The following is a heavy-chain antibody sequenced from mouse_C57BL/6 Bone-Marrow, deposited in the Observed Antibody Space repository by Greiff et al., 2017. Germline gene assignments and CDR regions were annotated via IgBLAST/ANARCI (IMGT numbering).Heavy chain of an antibody. CDR2: IYPGGGYT. V-gene: IGHV1-63*01. D-gene: IGHD1-1*01. CDR1: GYTFTNYW. J-gene: IGHJ3*01. CDR3: ARRDYVTLFAY. Sequence: VKLKESGAELVRPGTSVKMSCKASGYTFTNYWIGWAKQRPGHGLEWIGDIYPGGGYTKNNEKFKGKATLTADKSSSTAYMQFSSLTSEDSAIYYCARRDYVTLFAYWGQGTLVTVSA.